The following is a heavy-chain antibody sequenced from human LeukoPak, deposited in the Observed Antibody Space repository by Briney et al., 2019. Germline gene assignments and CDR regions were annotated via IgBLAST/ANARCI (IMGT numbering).Heavy chain of an antibody. Sequence: PGGSLRLSCAASGLIFSNYVMHWVRQAPGEGLERVAVISYDGSSQHCADSMKGRFTISRDNSKKMLYLDMNSLRVEDTGVYYCATDAEYWGQGTLVTVSS. V-gene: IGHV3-30-3*01. D-gene: IGHD1-14*01. CDR1: GLIFSNYV. CDR2: ISYDGSSQ. CDR3: ATDAEY. J-gene: IGHJ4*02.